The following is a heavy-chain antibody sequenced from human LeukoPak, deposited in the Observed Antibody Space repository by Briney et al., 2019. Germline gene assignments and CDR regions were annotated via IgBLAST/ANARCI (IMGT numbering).Heavy chain of an antibody. D-gene: IGHD3-22*01. CDR2: IKQDGSEK. V-gene: IGHV3-7*01. J-gene: IGHJ4*02. Sequence: PGGSLRLSCAASGFTFSGHWMSWVRQAPGKGLEWVANIKQDGSEKYYVDSVKGRFTISRDNAKNSLYLQMNSLRAEDTAVYYCARDPRFYDSSGYWNYWGQGTLVTVSS. CDR1: GFTFSGHW. CDR3: ARDPRFYDSSGYWNY.